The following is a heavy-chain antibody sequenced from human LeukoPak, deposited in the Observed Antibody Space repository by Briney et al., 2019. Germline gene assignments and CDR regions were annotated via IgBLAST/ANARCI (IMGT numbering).Heavy chain of an antibody. CDR2: IYTSGST. CDR1: GGSISSGSYY. CDR3: ARAIFGVGNWFGP. D-gene: IGHD3-3*01. J-gene: IGHJ5*02. Sequence: TSETLSLTCTVSGGSISSGSYYWSWIRQPAGKGLEWIGRIYTSGSTNYNPSLKSRVTISVDTSKNQFSLKLSSVTAADTAVYYCARAIFGVGNWFGPWGQGTLVTVSS. V-gene: IGHV4-61*02.